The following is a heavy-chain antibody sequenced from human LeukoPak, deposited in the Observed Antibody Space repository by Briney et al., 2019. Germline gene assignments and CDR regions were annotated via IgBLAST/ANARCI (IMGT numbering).Heavy chain of an antibody. CDR3: AKGYDILTGYHPNWFDP. CDR2: ISGSGGST. CDR1: GFTFSSYA. D-gene: IGHD3-9*01. V-gene: IGHV3-23*01. J-gene: IGHJ5*02. Sequence: GGSLGLSCAASGFTFSSYAMSWVRQAPGKGLEWVSAISGSGGSTYYADSVKGRFTISRDNSKNTPYLQMNSLRAEDTAVYYCAKGYDILTGYHPNWFDPWGQGTLVTVSS.